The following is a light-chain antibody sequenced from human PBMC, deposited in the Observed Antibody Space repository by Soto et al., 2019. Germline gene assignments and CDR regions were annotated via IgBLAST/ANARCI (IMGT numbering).Light chain of an antibody. CDR2: GNF. Sequence: QPVLTQPPSVSGAPGQSVTISCTGSSSNIGAGYDVHWYQQLPGTTPKLLIYGNFNRPSGVPDRFSGSKSGTSASLAITGLQAEDEADYYCQSYDSSLSGVFGTGTKLTVL. CDR1: SSNIGAGYD. V-gene: IGLV1-40*01. J-gene: IGLJ3*02. CDR3: QSYDSSLSGV.